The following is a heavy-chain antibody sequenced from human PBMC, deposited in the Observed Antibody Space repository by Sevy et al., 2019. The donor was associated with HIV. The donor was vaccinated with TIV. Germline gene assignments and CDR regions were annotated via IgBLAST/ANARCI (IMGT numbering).Heavy chain of an antibody. CDR2: ISYDGSNK. V-gene: IGHV3-30*04. CDR1: GFTFSSYA. Sequence: GGSLRLSCAASGFTFSSYAMHWVRQAPGKGLEWVAVISYDGSNKYYADSVKGRFTISRDNSKNTLYLQMNRLRAEDTAVYYCAREAYYYGIDFWVQGTTVTVSS. CDR3: AREAYYYGIDF. J-gene: IGHJ6*02.